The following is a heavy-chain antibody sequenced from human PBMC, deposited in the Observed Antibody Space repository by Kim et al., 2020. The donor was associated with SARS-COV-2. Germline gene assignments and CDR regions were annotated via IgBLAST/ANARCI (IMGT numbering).Heavy chain of an antibody. CDR2: ISGSGGTT. Sequence: GGSLRLSCAASGFTFSSNAMSWVRQAPGKGLEWVSAISGSGGTTYYADSVKGRFTISRDNSKNTLYLQMNSLRAEDTAVYYCAKGKQYYPFDYWGQGTLVTVSS. CDR1: GFTFSSNA. V-gene: IGHV3-23*01. D-gene: IGHD1-26*01. J-gene: IGHJ4*02. CDR3: AKGKQYYPFDY.